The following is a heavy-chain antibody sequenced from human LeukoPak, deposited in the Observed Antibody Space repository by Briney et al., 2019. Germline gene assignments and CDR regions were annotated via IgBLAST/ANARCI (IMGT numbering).Heavy chain of an antibody. CDR2: IRRGSGGAT. V-gene: IGHV3-23*01. CDR1: GFTFDSYS. CDR3: AKDTISGTTGWFDL. J-gene: IGHJ5*02. D-gene: IGHD1-7*01. Sequence: GRSLRLACAAAGFTFDSYSMSWVRQAPGKGLEWVSTIRRGSGGATFYADSVKGRFTISRDNSKNTLYLQMNSLRAEDTAVYYAAKDTISGTTGWFDLRGQGTLVTVSA.